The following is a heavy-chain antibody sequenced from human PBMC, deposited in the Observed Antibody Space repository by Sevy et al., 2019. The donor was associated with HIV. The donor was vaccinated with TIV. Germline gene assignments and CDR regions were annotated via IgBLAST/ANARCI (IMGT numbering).Heavy chain of an antibody. CDR3: AREESTGTTTSFAY. CDR1: GFTFSDYG. J-gene: IGHJ4*02. CDR2: IWSDGSNK. Sequence: RGSLRLSCAASGFTFSDYGMHWVRQAPGKGLEWVAVIWSDGSNKYYGDSVKGRFTISRDSSKNTLFLQMNSLRVDDTAVYYCAREESTGTTTSFAYWGQGALVTVSS. V-gene: IGHV3-33*01. D-gene: IGHD1-7*01.